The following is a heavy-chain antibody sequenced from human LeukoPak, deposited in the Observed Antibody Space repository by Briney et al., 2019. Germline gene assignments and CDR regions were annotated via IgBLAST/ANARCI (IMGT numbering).Heavy chain of an antibody. CDR3: ARAGYGDSDFDY. J-gene: IGHJ4*02. D-gene: IGHD4-17*01. CDR1: GASISSSSSY. Sequence: SDTLSLTCTVSGASISSSSSYWGWIRQPPGKGLEWLGNIYSRGNTYYKPSLRSRVTISIDTSKNQFSLRLTSVTAADTAVYYCARAGYGDSDFDYWGQGTLVTVSS. CDR2: IYSRGNT. V-gene: IGHV4-39*07.